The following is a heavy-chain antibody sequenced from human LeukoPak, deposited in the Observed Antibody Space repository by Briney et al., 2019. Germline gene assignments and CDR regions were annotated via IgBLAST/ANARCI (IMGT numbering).Heavy chain of an antibody. Sequence: GGSLRLSCAASGFTFSSYSMNWVRQAPGKGLEWVSYISSSSSTIYYADSVKGRFTISSDNAKNSLYLQMNSLRAEDTALYYCAKDSHSGYDSIDYWGQGTLVTVSS. CDR3: AKDSHSGYDSIDY. CDR2: ISSSSSTI. D-gene: IGHD5-12*01. CDR1: GFTFSSYS. J-gene: IGHJ4*02. V-gene: IGHV3-48*01.